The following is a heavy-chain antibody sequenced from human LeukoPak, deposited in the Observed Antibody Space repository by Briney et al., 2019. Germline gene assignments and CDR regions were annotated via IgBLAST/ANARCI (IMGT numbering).Heavy chain of an antibody. CDR1: GYTFTSYY. V-gene: IGHV1-46*01. D-gene: IGHD1-26*01. CDR2: INPTGGST. J-gene: IGHJ5*02. Sequence: GASVKVSCKASGYTFTSYYMHWVRQAPGQGLEWMGLINPTGGSTGYVQKFQGRVTMTRDMSTSTDYMELSSLRSEDTAIYYCARDNSVGDNAWWFDPWGQGTLVTVSS. CDR3: ARDNSVGDNAWWFDP.